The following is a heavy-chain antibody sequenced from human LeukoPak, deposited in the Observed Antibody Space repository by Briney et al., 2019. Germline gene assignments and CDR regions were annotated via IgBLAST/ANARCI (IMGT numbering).Heavy chain of an antibody. D-gene: IGHD3-22*01. CDR3: AKRGVVIRVILVGFHKEAYYFDS. Sequence: GGSLRLSCAVSGITLSNYGMSWVRQAPGKGLEWVAGISDSGGSTNYAGSVKGRFTISRDNPKTTLYLQMNSLRAEDTAVYFCAKRGVVIRVILVGFHKEAYYFDSWGQGALVTVSS. J-gene: IGHJ4*02. CDR1: GITLSNYG. CDR2: ISDSGGST. V-gene: IGHV3-23*01.